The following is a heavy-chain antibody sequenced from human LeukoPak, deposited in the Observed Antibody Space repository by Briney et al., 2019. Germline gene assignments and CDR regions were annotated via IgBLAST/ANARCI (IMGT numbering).Heavy chain of an antibody. CDR3: ALAPYYYDSSGYLTVVDY. J-gene: IGHJ4*02. CDR1: GYTFTSYG. Sequence: GASVKVSCKASGYTFTSYGISWVRQAPGQGLEWMGWISAYNGNTNYAQKLQGRVTMTTDTSTSTAYMELRSLRSDDTAVYYCALAPYYYDSSGYLTVVDYWGQGTLVTVSS. D-gene: IGHD3-22*01. CDR2: ISAYNGNT. V-gene: IGHV1-18*01.